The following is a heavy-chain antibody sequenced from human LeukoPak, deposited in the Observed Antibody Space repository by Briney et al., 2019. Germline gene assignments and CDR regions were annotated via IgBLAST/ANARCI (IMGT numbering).Heavy chain of an antibody. V-gene: IGHV4-59*01. J-gene: IGHJ4*02. CDR3: ARVTYSSSWYGGPYFDY. D-gene: IGHD6-13*01. CDR1: GGSIGSYY. Sequence: SETLSLTCTVSGGSIGSYYWSWIRQPPGKGLGWIGYIYYSGSTNYNPSLKSRVTISVDTSKNQFSLKLSSVTAADTAVYYCARVTYSSSWYGGPYFDYWGQGTLVTVSS. CDR2: IYYSGST.